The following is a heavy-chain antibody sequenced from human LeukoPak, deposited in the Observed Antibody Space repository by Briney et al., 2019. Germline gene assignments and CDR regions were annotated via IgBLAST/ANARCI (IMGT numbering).Heavy chain of an antibody. D-gene: IGHD5-18*01. CDR1: GYTFTRYD. J-gene: IGHJ5*02. CDR2: MNPNSGNT. Sequence: ASVNVSCKASGYTFTRYDINWVRQATGQGLEWMGWMNPNSGNTGYAQKFQGRVTMTRNTSISTAYMELSSLRSEDTAVYYCARGERGYSYGARWTAWGQGTLVTVSS. CDR3: ARGERGYSYGARWTA. V-gene: IGHV1-8*01.